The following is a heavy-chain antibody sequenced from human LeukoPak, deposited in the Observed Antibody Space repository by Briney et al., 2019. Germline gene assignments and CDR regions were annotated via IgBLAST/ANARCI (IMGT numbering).Heavy chain of an antibody. V-gene: IGHV4-34*01. CDR1: GGSFSGYY. J-gene: IGHJ4*02. CDR3: ARVRYGLQSNFDY. Sequence: SETLSLTCAVYGGSFSGYYWSWSRQPPGMGLEWIGEINHSGSTNYNPSLKSRVTISVDTSKNQFSLKLSSVTAADTAVYYCARVRYGLQSNFDYWGQGTLVTVSS. CDR2: INHSGST. D-gene: IGHD5-24*01.